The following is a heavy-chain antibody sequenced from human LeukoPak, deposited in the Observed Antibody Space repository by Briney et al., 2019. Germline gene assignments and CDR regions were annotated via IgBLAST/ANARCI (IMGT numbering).Heavy chain of an antibody. Sequence: PSETLSLTCAVYGGSFSGYYWSWTRQPPGKGLEWIGGINHSGSTNYNPSLKSRVTISVDTSKNQFSLKLSSVTAADTAVYYCARGMNYDSSGYPGDYFDYWGQGTLVTVSS. CDR2: INHSGST. V-gene: IGHV4-34*01. J-gene: IGHJ4*02. CDR1: GGSFSGYY. CDR3: ARGMNYDSSGYPGDYFDY. D-gene: IGHD3-22*01.